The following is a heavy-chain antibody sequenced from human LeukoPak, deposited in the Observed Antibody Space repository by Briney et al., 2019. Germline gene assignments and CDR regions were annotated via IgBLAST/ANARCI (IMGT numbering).Heavy chain of an antibody. CDR2: FYPGDSDA. V-gene: IGHV5-51*01. CDR3: ARLRPSPYYGMDV. J-gene: IGHJ6*02. CDR1: GYSFTSYW. Sequence: GESLKISCKGSGYSFTSYWIGWVRQMPGKGLEWMGIFYPGDSDARYSPSFQGQVNISADKSINTAYLQWSSLKASDTAMYFCARLRPSPYYGMDVWGQGTTVTVSS.